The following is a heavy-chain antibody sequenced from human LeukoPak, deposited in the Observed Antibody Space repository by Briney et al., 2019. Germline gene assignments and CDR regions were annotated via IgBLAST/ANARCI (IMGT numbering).Heavy chain of an antibody. V-gene: IGHV4-34*01. CDR2: INPSGST. D-gene: IGHD1-26*01. CDR1: GGSFSGYY. CDR3: ARGQTIVGATGDY. J-gene: IGHJ4*02. Sequence: PSETLSLTCAVYGGSFSGYYWSWIRQPPGKGLEWIGEINPSGSTNYNPSLKSRVTISVDTSKNQFSLKLSSVTAADTAVYYCARGQTIVGATGDYWGQGTLVTVSS.